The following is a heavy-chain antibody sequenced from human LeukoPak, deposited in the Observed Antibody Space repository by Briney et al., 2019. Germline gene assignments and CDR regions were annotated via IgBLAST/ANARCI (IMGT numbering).Heavy chain of an antibody. J-gene: IGHJ5*02. V-gene: IGHV5-51*01. CDR3: ARLGGSYASWFDP. CDR1: GYTFTNYW. Sequence: GESLQISCKGSGYTFTNYWIGWVRPMPGKGLEWMGIIYPGDSDTIYSPSFQGQVTISVDNSISTAYLQWSSLKASDTAMYYCARLGGSYASWFDPWGQGTLVTVSS. CDR2: IYPGDSDT. D-gene: IGHD3-16*01.